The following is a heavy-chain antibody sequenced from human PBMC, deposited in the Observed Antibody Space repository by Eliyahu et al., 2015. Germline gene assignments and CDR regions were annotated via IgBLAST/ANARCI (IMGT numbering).Heavy chain of an antibody. CDR1: XFTFSDXA. V-gene: IGHV3-33*08. J-gene: IGHJ4*02. D-gene: IGHD4-23*01. Sequence: QVRXVESGGGVVQPGRXRRXSCSAXXFTFSDXAMXWVRQAAGKGLEWVAIIWYDGSNQYYADXVKXRFTISRDNSKNTVSLQMNSLRGEDTAIYYCARDHDYSGNYLEDWGQGTLVAVSS. CDR3: ARDHDYSGNYLED. CDR2: IWYDGSNQ.